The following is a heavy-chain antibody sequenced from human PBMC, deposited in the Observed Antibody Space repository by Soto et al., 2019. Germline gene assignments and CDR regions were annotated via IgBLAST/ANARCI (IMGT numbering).Heavy chain of an antibody. Sequence: GGSLRLSCAASGFTFSSYSMNWVRQAPGKGLEWVSSISSSSSYIYYADSVKGRFTISRDNAKNSLYLQMNSLRAEDTAVYYCATIWFSRAIVDPLYYFDYWGQGSLVTVSS. J-gene: IGHJ4*02. CDR1: GFTFSSYS. D-gene: IGHD1-26*01. V-gene: IGHV3-21*01. CDR2: ISSSSSYI. CDR3: ATIWFSRAIVDPLYYFDY.